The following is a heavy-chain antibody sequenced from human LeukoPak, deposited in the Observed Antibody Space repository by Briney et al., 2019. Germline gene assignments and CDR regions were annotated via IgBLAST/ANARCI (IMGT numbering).Heavy chain of an antibody. CDR2: INHSGST. V-gene: IGHV4-34*01. Sequence: SETLSLTCAVYGGSFSGYYWSWIRQPPGKGLEWIGEINHSGSTNYNPSLKSRVTMSVDTSKNQFSLKLSSVTAADTAVYYCARVGSGWFADDAFDIWGQGTMVTVSS. CDR1: GGSFSGYY. CDR3: ARVGSGWFADDAFDI. J-gene: IGHJ3*02. D-gene: IGHD6-19*01.